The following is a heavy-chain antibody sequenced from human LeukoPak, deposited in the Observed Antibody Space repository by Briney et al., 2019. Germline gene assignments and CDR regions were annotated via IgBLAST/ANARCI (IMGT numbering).Heavy chain of an antibody. Sequence: GGSLRLSCAASGFTFSTYGMNWVRQAPGKGLEWVSCISSGRSTTYYAGSVKGRFTVSRENAKNSLYLQMNSLRAEDTAVYYCARDHMGYDYWGQGTLVTVSS. D-gene: IGHD1-26*01. CDR2: ISSGRSTT. V-gene: IGHV3-48*04. CDR3: ARDHMGYDY. CDR1: GFTFSTYG. J-gene: IGHJ4*02.